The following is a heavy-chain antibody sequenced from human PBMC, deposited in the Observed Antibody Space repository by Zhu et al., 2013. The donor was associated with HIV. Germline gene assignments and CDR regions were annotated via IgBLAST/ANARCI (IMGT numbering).Heavy chain of an antibody. CDR2: IIPIFGTA. D-gene: IGHD6-19*01. Sequence: QVQLVQSGAEVKKPGSSVKVSCKASGGTFSSYAISWVRQAPGQGLEWMGGIIPIFGTANYAQKFQGRVTITADESTSTAYMELSSLRSEDTAVYYCARDQEYSSGWYPYRYDAFDIWGQGTMVTVSS. CDR1: GGTFSSYA. V-gene: IGHV1-69*01. CDR3: ARDQEYSSGWYPYRYDAFDI. J-gene: IGHJ3*02.